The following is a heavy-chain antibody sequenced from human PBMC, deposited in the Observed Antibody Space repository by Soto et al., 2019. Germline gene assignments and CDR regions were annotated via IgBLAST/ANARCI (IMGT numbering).Heavy chain of an antibody. CDR2: ISYDGSNK. CDR1: GFTFSSYA. Sequence: QVQLVESGGGVVQPGRSLRLSCAASGFTFSSYAMHWVRQAPGKGLEWVAVISYDGSNKYYADSVKGRFTISRDNSKNTLYLQMNSLRAEDTAVYYCARGISRWGYNLDYWGQGTLVTVSS. CDR3: ARGISRWGYNLDY. V-gene: IGHV3-30-3*01. D-gene: IGHD1-1*01. J-gene: IGHJ4*02.